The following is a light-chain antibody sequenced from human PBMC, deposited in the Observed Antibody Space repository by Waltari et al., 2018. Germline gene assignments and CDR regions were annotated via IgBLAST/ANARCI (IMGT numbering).Light chain of an antibody. CDR1: QIVSTY. J-gene: IGKJ1*01. Sequence: TLSLSPGERATLSCRASQIVSTYVAWYQQKPGQAPRLLVYDASNRASGIPARFSGSGSGTDFTLTISSLEPEDFAVYYCQQRGSWPRTFGQGTKVEIK. V-gene: IGKV3-11*01. CDR2: DAS. CDR3: QQRGSWPRT.